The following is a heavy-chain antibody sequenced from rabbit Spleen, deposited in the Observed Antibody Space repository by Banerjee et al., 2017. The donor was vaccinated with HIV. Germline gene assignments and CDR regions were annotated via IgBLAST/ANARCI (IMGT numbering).Heavy chain of an antibody. CDR1: GFSFSSYYY. CDR2: IYTGSSGST. Sequence: QEQLVESGGGLVQPEGSLTLTCTASGFSFSSYYYMCWGRQAPGKGLEWIACIYTGSSGSTYYASWAKGRFTISKTSSTTVTLQMTSLTVADTATYFCARDAGRSSNLWGQGTLVTVS. D-gene: IGHD4-2*01. V-gene: IGHV1S45*01. J-gene: IGHJ4*01. CDR3: ARDAGRSSNL.